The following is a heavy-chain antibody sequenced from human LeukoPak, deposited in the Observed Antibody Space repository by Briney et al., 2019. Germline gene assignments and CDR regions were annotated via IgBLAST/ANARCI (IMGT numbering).Heavy chain of an antibody. CDR3: AKELDTMFFDY. Sequence: PGGSLRLSCATSGFTFDRYTIHWVRQAPGKGPEWVSLAGWAGGATYYSDSVRGRFTISRDSGKNSVYLQMNSLTTDDTAFYFCAKELDTMFFDYWGQGALVTVSS. V-gene: IGHV3-43*01. D-gene: IGHD3-10*02. CDR1: GFTFDRYT. CDR2: AGWAGGAT. J-gene: IGHJ4*02.